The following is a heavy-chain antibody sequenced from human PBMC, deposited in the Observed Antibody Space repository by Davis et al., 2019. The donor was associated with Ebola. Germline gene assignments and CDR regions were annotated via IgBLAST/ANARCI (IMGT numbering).Heavy chain of an antibody. D-gene: IGHD3-10*01. CDR3: ARQRGEMGYGSGSYRWFDP. CDR2: MNPNSGNT. Sequence: ASVKVSCKASGYTFTSYDINWVRQATGQGLEWMGWMNPNSGNTGYAQKFQGRVTMTRNTSISTAYMELSSLRSEDTAVYYCARQRGEMGYGSGSYRWFDPWGQGTLVTVSS. CDR1: GYTFTSYD. V-gene: IGHV1-8*01. J-gene: IGHJ5*02.